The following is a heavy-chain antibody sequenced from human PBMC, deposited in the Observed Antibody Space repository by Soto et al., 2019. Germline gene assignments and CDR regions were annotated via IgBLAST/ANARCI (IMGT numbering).Heavy chain of an antibody. D-gene: IGHD7-27*01. V-gene: IGHV4-59*01. CDR2: LYYSGST. J-gene: IGHJ1*01. Sequence: QVQLQESGPGLVKPSETLSLTCTVSGGSISSYYWNWIRQPPGKGLEWIGYLYYSGSTNYTPSLKSRVTISVDTSKSQFSLKLSSVTAADTAVYYCARGWGGYFQHWDQGTLVTVSS. CDR1: GGSISSYY. CDR3: ARGWGGYFQH.